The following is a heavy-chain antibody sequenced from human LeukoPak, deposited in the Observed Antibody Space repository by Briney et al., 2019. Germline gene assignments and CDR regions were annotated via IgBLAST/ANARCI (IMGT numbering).Heavy chain of an antibody. Sequence: PGGSLRLSCAASGFTFSNFIMTWVRQAPGKGPEWVSAISGSGGDTYYADSVKGRFTISRDNSKNTLYLQMNSLRAEDTAVYYCAKKGATTGDFDYWGQGTLVTVSS. V-gene: IGHV3-23*01. CDR2: ISGSGGDT. CDR1: GFTFSNFI. J-gene: IGHJ4*02. D-gene: IGHD1-26*01. CDR3: AKKGATTGDFDY.